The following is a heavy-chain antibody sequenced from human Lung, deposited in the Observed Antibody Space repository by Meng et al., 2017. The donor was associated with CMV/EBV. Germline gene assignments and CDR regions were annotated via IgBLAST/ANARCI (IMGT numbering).Heavy chain of an antibody. Sequence: QGELRGVGPAVVKPSATLSLTCAVSGDSITNHNWGAWVRQPPGKGLEWIGEIPHRGSSAYNPSLKSRVSMSIDKSKNQFSLKLTSVTAADTAVYHCLRRSGGSVWGQGTLVTVSS. V-gene: IGHV4-4*02. CDR2: IPHRGSS. J-gene: IGHJ1*01. D-gene: IGHD3-10*01. CDR3: LRRSGGSV. CDR1: GDSITNHNW.